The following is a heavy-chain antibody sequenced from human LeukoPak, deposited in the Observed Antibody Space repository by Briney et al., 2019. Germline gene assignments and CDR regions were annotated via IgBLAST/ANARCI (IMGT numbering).Heavy chain of an antibody. CDR1: GGSISSGDYY. J-gene: IGHJ3*02. D-gene: IGHD3-22*01. CDR2: IYYSGST. Sequence: SQTLSFTCTVSGGSISSGDYYWSWIRQPPGKGLEWIGYIYYSGSTYYNPSLKSRVTISVDTSKNQFSLKLSSVTAADTAVYYCASDYDSSGYYYLGAFDIWGQGTMVTVSS. CDR3: ASDYDSSGYYYLGAFDI. V-gene: IGHV4-30-4*01.